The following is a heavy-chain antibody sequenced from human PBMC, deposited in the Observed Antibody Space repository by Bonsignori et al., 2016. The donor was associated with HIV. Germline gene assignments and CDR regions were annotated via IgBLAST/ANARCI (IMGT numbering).Heavy chain of an antibody. CDR1: GGSISSYY. CDR2: IYYSGST. CDR3: ARGYLDSSGWSYYYYMDV. J-gene: IGHJ6*03. D-gene: IGHD6-19*01. Sequence: SETLSLTCTVSGGSISSYYWSWIRQPPGKGLEWIGYIYYSGSTNYNPSLKSRVTISVDTSKNQFSLKLSSVTAADTAVYYCARGYLDSSGWSYYYYMDVWGKGTTVTVSS. V-gene: IGHV4-59*01.